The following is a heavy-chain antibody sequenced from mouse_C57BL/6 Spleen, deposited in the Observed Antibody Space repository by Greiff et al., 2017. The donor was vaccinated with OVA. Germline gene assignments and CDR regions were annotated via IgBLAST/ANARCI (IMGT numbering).Heavy chain of an antibody. Sequence: EVKVVESEGGLVQPGSSMKLSCTASGFTFSDYYMAWVRQVPEKGLEWVANINCDGSSTYYLDSLKSRFIISKDNAKNILYLQMSSLKSEDTATYYCAGYDYDVDAMDYWGQGTSVTVSS. J-gene: IGHJ4*01. CDR3: AGYDYDVDAMDY. CDR2: INCDGSST. D-gene: IGHD2-4*01. CDR1: GFTFSDYY. V-gene: IGHV5-16*01.